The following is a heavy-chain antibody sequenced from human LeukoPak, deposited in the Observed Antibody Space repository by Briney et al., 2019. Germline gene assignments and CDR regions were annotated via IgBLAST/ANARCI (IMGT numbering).Heavy chain of an antibody. V-gene: IGHV3-15*01. CDR3: TTATHYGSGSYFLRDY. CDR1: GFTFSNAW. D-gene: IGHD3-10*01. J-gene: IGHJ4*02. Sequence: GGSLRLSCAASGFTFSNAWMSWVRQAPGKGLEWVGRIKSKTVGGTTDYAAPVKGRCTISRDDSKNTLYLQMNSLKTEDTAVYYCTTATHYGSGSYFLRDYWGQGTLVTVSS. CDR2: IKSKTVGGTT.